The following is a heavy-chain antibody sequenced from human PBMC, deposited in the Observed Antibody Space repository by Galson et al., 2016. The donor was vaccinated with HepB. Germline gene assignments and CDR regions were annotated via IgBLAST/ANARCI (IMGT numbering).Heavy chain of an antibody. V-gene: IGHV1-2*02. J-gene: IGHJ4*02. CDR2: IGPGSGDT. Sequence: SVKVSCKASGYSFTGYFLNWVRQAPGQGLEWMGWIGPGSGDTKYAQKFQGRVTITRDRSISTVTMELNRLRSDATAVYYCARSTGFGIRIDYWGQGTQVTVSS. D-gene: IGHD3-10*01. CDR1: GYSFTGYF. CDR3: ARSTGFGIRIDY.